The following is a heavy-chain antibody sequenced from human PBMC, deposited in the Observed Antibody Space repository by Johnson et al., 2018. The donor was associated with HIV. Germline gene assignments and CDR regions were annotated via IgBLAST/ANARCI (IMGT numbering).Heavy chain of an antibody. Sequence: MQLVESGGGVVRPGGSLRLSCAASGFTFDDYGMSWVRQAPGKGLEWVSGINWNGGSTGYADSVKGRFTISRDNAKNSLYLQMNSLRAEDTALYYCAGDGNYYDSSSYYSDAFDFWGQGTMVTVSS. V-gene: IGHV3-20*04. J-gene: IGHJ3*01. CDR2: INWNGGST. CDR1: GFTFDDYG. CDR3: AGDGNYYDSSSYYSDAFDF. D-gene: IGHD3-22*01.